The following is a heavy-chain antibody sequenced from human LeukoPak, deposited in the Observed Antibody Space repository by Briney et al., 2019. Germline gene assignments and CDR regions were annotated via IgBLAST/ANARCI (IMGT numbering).Heavy chain of an antibody. CDR1: GGTFSSYA. V-gene: IGHV1-69*13. D-gene: IGHD3-22*01. Sequence: SVKVSCKASGGTFSSYAISWVRQAPGQGLEWMGGIIPIFGTANYAQKFQGRVTITADESTSTAYMELSSLRSEDTAVYYCAREHNYYDSSGAPVVYNWFDPWGQGTLVTVSS. CDR2: IIPIFGTA. J-gene: IGHJ5*02. CDR3: AREHNYYDSSGAPVVYNWFDP.